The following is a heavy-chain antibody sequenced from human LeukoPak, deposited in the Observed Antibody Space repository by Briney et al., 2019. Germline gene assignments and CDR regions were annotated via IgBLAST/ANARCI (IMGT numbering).Heavy chain of an antibody. CDR2: ISGDGGST. CDR3: VKGGATGDFDY. Sequence: GGSLRLSCSASGFTFSSYSMHWVRQAPGKGLEYVSAISGDGGSTYCADSVKGRFTISRDNSKDTLYLQMSSLRAEDTAVYYCVKGGATGDFDYWGQGTLVSVSS. D-gene: IGHD1-1*01. J-gene: IGHJ4*02. CDR1: GFTFSSYS. V-gene: IGHV3-64D*06.